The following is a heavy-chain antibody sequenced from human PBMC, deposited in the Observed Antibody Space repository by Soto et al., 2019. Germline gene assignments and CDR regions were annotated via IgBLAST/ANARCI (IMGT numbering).Heavy chain of an antibody. CDR3: ARVGTRNVEGRYYYGMDV. CDR1: GGSFSGYY. CDR2: INHSGST. D-gene: IGHD1-1*01. J-gene: IGHJ6*02. V-gene: IGHV4-34*01. Sequence: SETLSLTCAVYGGSFSGYYWSWIRQPPGKGLEWIGEINHSGSTNYNPSLKSRVTISVDTSKNQFSLKLSSVTAADTAVYYCARVGTRNVEGRYYYGMDVWGQGTTVTVSS.